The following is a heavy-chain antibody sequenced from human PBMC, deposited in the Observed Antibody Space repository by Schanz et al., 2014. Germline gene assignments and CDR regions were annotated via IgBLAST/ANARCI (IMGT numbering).Heavy chain of an antibody. J-gene: IGHJ6*03. CDR3: AKGSRSGSKVMDV. CDR1: GFNFSDYA. Sequence: EVHLLESGGGLVPPGGSLRLSCAASGFNFSDYAMCWVRQAPGKGLEWVSNIPWNGAAIGYAGSVRGRFTISRDSAKNSLYLQMNSLRPEDTALYYCAKGSRSGSKVMDVWGKGTTVTVSS. V-gene: IGHV3-9*01. CDR2: IPWNGAAI. D-gene: IGHD3-10*01.